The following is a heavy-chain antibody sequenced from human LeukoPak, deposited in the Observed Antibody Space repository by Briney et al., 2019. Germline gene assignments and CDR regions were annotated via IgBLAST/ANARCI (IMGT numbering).Heavy chain of an antibody. D-gene: IGHD2/OR15-2a*01. J-gene: IGHJ3*02. Sequence: GSLRLSCAASGFSFSDSYMSWIRQAPGQGLEWLSYIKSSDTSTFYADSVKGRFTVSRDNAKNSLYLQMNSLRAEDTAVYYCARRGNMSSHAFDIWGQGTVVTVSS. CDR1: GFSFSDSY. V-gene: IGHV3-11*01. CDR3: ARRGNMSSHAFDI. CDR2: IKSSDTST.